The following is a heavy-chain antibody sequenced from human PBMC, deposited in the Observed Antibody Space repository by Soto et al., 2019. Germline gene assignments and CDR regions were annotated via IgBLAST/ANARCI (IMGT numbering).Heavy chain of an antibody. CDR2: VYHSGTT. V-gene: IGHV4-39*01. CDR3: ARQGRRDTRPTSIFGVIITKPDKWFDP. CDR1: GGSISNSNYY. Sequence: SETLSLICTVSGGSISNSNYYWGWIRQPPGKGLEWIGGVYHSGTTYYNPSLKSRVTISVDTSRDQFSLKLSSVTAADTARYYCARQGRRDTRPTSIFGVIITKPDKWFDPWGQGTLVTVSS. J-gene: IGHJ5*02. D-gene: IGHD3-3*01.